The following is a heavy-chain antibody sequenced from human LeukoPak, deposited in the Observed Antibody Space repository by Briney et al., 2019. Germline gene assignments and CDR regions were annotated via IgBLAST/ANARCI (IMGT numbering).Heavy chain of an antibody. CDR3: ARASWVSSADAVW. V-gene: IGHV3-23*01. D-gene: IGHD3-16*01. J-gene: IGHJ4*02. Sequence: GGSLTLSCAASGLSFSSFAMSWVRQAPARGLQWLSSMKGTGETFYADSVRGRFTLSRDDSRNTVYLQLNNLRVEDTAVYYCARASWVSSADAVWWGQGTVVTVSS. CDR1: GLSFSSFA. CDR2: MKGTGET.